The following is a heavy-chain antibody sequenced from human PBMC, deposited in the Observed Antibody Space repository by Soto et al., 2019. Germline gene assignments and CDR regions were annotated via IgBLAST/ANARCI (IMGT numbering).Heavy chain of an antibody. CDR2: INHSGST. J-gene: IGHJ6*03. Sequence: SETLSLTCAVYGGSFSGYYWSWIRQPPGKGLEWIGEINHSGSTNYNPSLKSRVTISVDRSKNQFSLKLSSVTAADTAVYYCARGPTTVTTRSVYYYYYMDVWGKGTTVTVSS. CDR3: ARGPTTVTTRSVYYYYYMDV. D-gene: IGHD4-17*01. V-gene: IGHV4-34*01. CDR1: GGSFSGYY.